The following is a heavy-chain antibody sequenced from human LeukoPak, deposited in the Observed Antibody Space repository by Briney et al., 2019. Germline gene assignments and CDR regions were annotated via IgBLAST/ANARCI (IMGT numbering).Heavy chain of an antibody. D-gene: IGHD3-22*01. Sequence: SETLSLTCAVSGGSFSGFYWSWIRQPPGKGLEWIGEISHSGSTNYNPSLKSRVTISVDTSKKQFSLKLDSVTAADTAVYYCARGRQRYYYDSSGYAPTFDYWGQGTLVTVSS. V-gene: IGHV4-34*01. CDR3: ARGRQRYYYDSSGYAPTFDY. J-gene: IGHJ4*02. CDR2: ISHSGST. CDR1: GGSFSGFY.